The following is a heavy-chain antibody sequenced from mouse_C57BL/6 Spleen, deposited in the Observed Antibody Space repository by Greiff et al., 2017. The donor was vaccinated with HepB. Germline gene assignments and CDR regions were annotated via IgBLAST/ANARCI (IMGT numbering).Heavy chain of an antibody. V-gene: IGHV1-81*01. CDR2: IYSRSGNT. D-gene: IGHD2-4*01. J-gene: IGHJ3*01. CDR3: ARAEDDYAWFAY. CDR1: GYTFTSYG. Sequence: QVQLKQSGAELARPGASVKLFCKASGYTFTSYGISWVKQRTGQGLEWIGEIYSRSGNTYYNEKFKGKATLTADKSSSTAHMELRSLTSEDSAVYFCARAEDDYAWFAYWGQGTLVTVSA.